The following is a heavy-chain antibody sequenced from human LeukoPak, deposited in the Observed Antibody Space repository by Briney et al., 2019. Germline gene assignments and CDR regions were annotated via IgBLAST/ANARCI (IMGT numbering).Heavy chain of an antibody. CDR1: GYTFTSYA. Sequence: GASVKVSCKASGYTFTSYAMHWVRQAPGQRLEWMGWINAGNGNTKYSQKFQGRVTIIRDTSASTAYMELSSLRSEDTAVYYCARDLLVATRPLHYWGQGTLVTVSS. D-gene: IGHD5-12*01. V-gene: IGHV1-3*01. J-gene: IGHJ4*02. CDR2: INAGNGNT. CDR3: ARDLLVATRPLHY.